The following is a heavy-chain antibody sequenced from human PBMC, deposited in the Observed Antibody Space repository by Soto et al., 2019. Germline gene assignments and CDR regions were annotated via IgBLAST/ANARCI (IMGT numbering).Heavy chain of an antibody. CDR2: ISYDGSNK. CDR3: ARERYCSGGSCYKSLDY. CDR1: GFTFSSNA. J-gene: IGHJ4*02. Sequence: QVQLVESGGGVVQPGRSRRPSCAASGFTFSSNAMHWARQAPGRGLEWVAVISYDGSNKYYADSVKGRFTISRDNSKNTLYLQMNSLRAEDTAVYYCARERYCSGGSCYKSLDYWGQGTLVTVSS. D-gene: IGHD2-15*01. V-gene: IGHV3-30-3*01.